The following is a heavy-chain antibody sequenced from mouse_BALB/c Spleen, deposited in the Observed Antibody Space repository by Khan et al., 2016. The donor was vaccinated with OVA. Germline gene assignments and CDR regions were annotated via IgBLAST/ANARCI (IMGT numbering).Heavy chain of an antibody. J-gene: IGHJ1*01. CDR1: GYTFTNYG. CDR3: SRAASYWFFDV. CDR2: INTYTGEP. D-gene: IGHD6-1*01. Sequence: QIQLVQSGPELKKPGETVKISCKASGYTFTNYGMNWVKQAPGKGLKWMGWINTYTGEPTYADDFKGRFAFSLDTSANTAYLQINKLTNEDTATYFCSRAASYWFFDVWGAGTTVTVSS. V-gene: IGHV9-3-1*01.